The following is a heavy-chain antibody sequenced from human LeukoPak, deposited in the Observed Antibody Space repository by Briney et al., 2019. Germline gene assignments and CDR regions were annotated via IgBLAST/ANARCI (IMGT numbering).Heavy chain of an antibody. D-gene: IGHD6-19*01. V-gene: IGHV4-34*01. Sequence: SETLSLTCAVYGGSFSGYYWSWIRQPPGKGLEWIGEINHSGSTNYNPSLKSRVTISVDTSKNQFSLKLSSVTAADTAVYYCARALGAVAGTDFVYWGQGTLVTVSS. J-gene: IGHJ4*02. CDR1: GGSFSGYY. CDR2: INHSGST. CDR3: ARALGAVAGTDFVY.